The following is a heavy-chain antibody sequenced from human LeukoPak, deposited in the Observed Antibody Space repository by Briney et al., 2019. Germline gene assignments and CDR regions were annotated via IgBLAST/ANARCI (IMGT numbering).Heavy chain of an antibody. Sequence: VQVTCKSSAYTFYNYGMSGVRQPPGQGLEWMAWISYNNGKTNYTLQLWRRVTMTTDTSTSTAYSELRSLRSDDTAVYYCARDEKMYCSGGSCPAYFDYWGQGTLVTVSS. CDR1: AYTFYNYG. CDR3: ARDEKMYCSGGSCPAYFDY. J-gene: IGHJ4*02. D-gene: IGHD2-15*01. CDR2: ISYNNGKT. V-gene: IGHV1-18*01.